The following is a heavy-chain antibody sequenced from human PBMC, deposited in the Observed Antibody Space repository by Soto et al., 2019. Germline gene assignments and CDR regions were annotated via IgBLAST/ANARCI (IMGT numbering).Heavy chain of an antibody. CDR3: AKDPNGDYLGAFDS. J-gene: IGHJ4*02. Sequence: EVQLLESGGGLVRPGGSLRLSCGGSKFTFSTYAMTWVRQAPGKGLEWVSGISVGGGITKYADSVKGRFTISRDNSKNTLYLQMNRLRAEDTAICYCAKDPNGDYLGAFDSWGQGTLVTVSS. CDR2: ISVGGGIT. V-gene: IGHV3-23*01. D-gene: IGHD4-17*01. CDR1: KFTFSTYA.